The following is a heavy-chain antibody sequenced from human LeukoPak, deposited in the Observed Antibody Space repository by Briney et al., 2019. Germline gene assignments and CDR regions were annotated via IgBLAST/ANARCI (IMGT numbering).Heavy chain of an antibody. CDR3: ARRSSGGSCDC. Sequence: SETLSLTCTVSGGSISSSIYYWGWIRQPPGKGLEWIGSIYYSGSTYYNPSLKSRVTISVDTSKNQFSLKLSSVTAADTAVYYCARRSSGGSCDCWGQGNLVTVSS. V-gene: IGHV4-39*07. D-gene: IGHD2-15*01. CDR2: IYYSGST. J-gene: IGHJ4*02. CDR1: GGSISSSIYY.